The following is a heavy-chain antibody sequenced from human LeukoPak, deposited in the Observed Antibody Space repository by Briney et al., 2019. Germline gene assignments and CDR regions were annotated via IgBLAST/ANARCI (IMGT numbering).Heavy chain of an antibody. V-gene: IGHV3-23*01. D-gene: IGHD6-19*01. CDR1: GFTFSSYA. Sequence: GGSLRLSCEASGFTFSSYAMSWVRQAPGKGLEWVSAISGSGGSTYYADSVKGRFTISRDNSKNTLYLQMNSLRAEDTAVYYCAKLGSGSGWYGGFDYWGQGTLVTVSS. CDR2: ISGSGGST. CDR3: AKLGSGSGWYGGFDY. J-gene: IGHJ4*02.